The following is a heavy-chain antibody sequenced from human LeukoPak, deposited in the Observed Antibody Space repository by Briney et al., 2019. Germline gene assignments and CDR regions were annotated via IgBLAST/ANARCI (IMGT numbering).Heavy chain of an antibody. V-gene: IGHV3-7*01. J-gene: IGHJ4*02. CDR1: GFTFSSYW. CDR3: ARDEPAAAGAEGVFDY. D-gene: IGHD6-13*01. Sequence: GGSLRLSCAASGFTFSSYWMSWVRQAPGKGLEWVANIKQDGSEKYYVDSVKGRFTISRDNAKNSLYLQMNSLRAEDTAVYYCARDEPAAAGAEGVFDYWGQETLVTVSS. CDR2: IKQDGSEK.